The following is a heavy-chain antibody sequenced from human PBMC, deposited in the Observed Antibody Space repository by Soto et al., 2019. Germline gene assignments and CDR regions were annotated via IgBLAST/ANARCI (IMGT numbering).Heavy chain of an antibody. Sequence: QLQLQESGSRLVMPSQTLSLTCAVSGGSISSGGYFWSWIRQPPGKGLEWIGYSFHSGSTSYNPPFKSRVIISVDRSKNQCSLKLSAVTTADTAVYYCARGDAGYYGMDVWGQGTTVTVSS. J-gene: IGHJ6*02. CDR1: GGSISSGGYF. CDR3: ARGDAGYYGMDV. CDR2: SFHSGST. V-gene: IGHV4-30-2*01.